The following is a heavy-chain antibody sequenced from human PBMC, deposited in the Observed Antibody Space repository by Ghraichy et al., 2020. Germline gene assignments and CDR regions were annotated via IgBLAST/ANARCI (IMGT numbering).Heavy chain of an antibody. CDR3: ARDHPDYYGSGSRVYYYYYMDV. D-gene: IGHD3-10*01. CDR2: IYYSGST. CDR1: GGSISSYY. V-gene: IGHV4-59*01. J-gene: IGHJ6*03. Sequence: ETLSLTCTVSGGSISSYYWSWIRQPPGKGLEWIGYIYYSGSTNYNPSLKSRVTISVDTSKNQFSLKLSSVTAADTAVYYCARDHPDYYGSGSRVYYYYYMDVCGKGTTVTVSS.